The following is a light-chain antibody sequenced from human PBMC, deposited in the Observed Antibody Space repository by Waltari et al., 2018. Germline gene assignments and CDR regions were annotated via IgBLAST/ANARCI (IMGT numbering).Light chain of an antibody. CDR3: QQRYIWPPIT. CDR2: DAS. Sequence: EIVLTQSPATLSLSPGERATLSCRASQSVRGYLAWYHQRPGQAPRLLIFDASNRATGIPARFSGSASGTDCTLTISSLEPEDFAVYYCQQRYIWPPITFGQGTRLDIK. CDR1: QSVRGY. J-gene: IGKJ5*01. V-gene: IGKV3-11*01.